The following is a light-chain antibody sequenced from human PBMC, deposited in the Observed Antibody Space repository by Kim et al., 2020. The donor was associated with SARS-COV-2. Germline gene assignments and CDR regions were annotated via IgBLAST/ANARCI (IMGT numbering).Light chain of an antibody. V-gene: IGLV1-51*01. CDR3: ATWDTKQTPYWL. CDR2: DND. J-gene: IGLJ3*02. CDR1: RSNS. Sequence: AAPGQKCTISCSGVRSNSVSWYRQHPGTAPKLLISDNDRRPSGIPDRFAGSKSGTSATLVIIGLQTGDEADYYCATWDTKQTPYWLFGGGTKVTVL.